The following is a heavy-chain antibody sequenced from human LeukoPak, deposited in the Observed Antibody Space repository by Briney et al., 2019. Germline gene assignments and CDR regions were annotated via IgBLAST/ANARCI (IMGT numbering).Heavy chain of an antibody. J-gene: IGHJ3*01. CDR1: GASITSSY. D-gene: IGHD2-2*01. Sequence: SETLSLTWSVSGASITSSYWGWIRQSPGKGLEWIGYFYDTVSTKYNPSLKRRVSISTDTSKNQLSLKLNSVTAADAAAYYCARPGAYIRRGLCSTSHCYVDGLQTWGQGIMVSVSS. V-gene: IGHV4-59*08. CDR2: FYDTVST. CDR3: ARPGAYIRRGLCSTSHCYVDGLQT.